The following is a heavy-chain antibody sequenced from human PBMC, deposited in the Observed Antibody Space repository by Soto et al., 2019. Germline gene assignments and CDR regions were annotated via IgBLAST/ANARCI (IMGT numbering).Heavy chain of an antibody. J-gene: IGHJ4*02. CDR3: AHRVLRTVFGLVTTTAIYFDF. CDR1: GFSLTTSGVG. CDR2: IYWDDDK. D-gene: IGHD3-3*01. Sequence: QITLNESGPTQVKPRQTLTLTCTFSGFSLTTSGVGVGWIRQSPGKAPEWLALIYWDDDKRYSPSLKSRLTITKDTSKNQVVLRMADLDPADTATYYCAHRVLRTVFGLVTTTAIYFDFCGQGTPVAVSS. V-gene: IGHV2-5*02.